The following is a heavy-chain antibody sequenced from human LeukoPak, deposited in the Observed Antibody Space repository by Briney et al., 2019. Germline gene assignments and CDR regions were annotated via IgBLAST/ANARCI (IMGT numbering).Heavy chain of an antibody. CDR2: IKQDGSEK. Sequence: GGSLRLSCAASGFTFSSYWMSWVRQAPGKGLEWVANIKQDGSEKYYVDSVKGRFTISRDNAKNSLYLQMNSLRAEDTAVYYCARSLRGHDFWSGYYQGWFDPWGQGTLVTVSS. V-gene: IGHV3-7*01. D-gene: IGHD3-3*01. CDR1: GFTFSSYW. J-gene: IGHJ5*02. CDR3: ARSLRGHDFWSGYYQGWFDP.